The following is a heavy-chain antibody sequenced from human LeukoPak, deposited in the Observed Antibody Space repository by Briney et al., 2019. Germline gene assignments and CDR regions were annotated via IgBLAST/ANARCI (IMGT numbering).Heavy chain of an antibody. CDR3: ARIEGDTSGTYGMDV. D-gene: IGHD3-10*01. CDR1: GLTGSHNY. V-gene: IGHV3-53*01. Sequence: PGGSLRLSCAASGLTGSHNYVSWVRQAPGKGLEWVSAIHTSGDTCYADSVKGRFTISRDNFRKILYLEMSSLRVEDTAVYYCARIEGDTSGTYGMDVWGQGTTVTV. CDR2: IHTSGDT. J-gene: IGHJ6*02.